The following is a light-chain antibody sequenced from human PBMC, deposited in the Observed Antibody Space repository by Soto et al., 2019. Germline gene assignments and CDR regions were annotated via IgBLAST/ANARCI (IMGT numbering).Light chain of an antibody. CDR1: QSVFYSSNDKNY. V-gene: IGKV4-1*01. J-gene: IGKJ2*01. CDR3: QQYYDTPYT. Sequence: DIVVTQSPEFLAVSPGERATISCKSSQSVFYSSNDKNYLAWYQLRPGQPPKLLIYWASARASGVPDRFSGSGSGTDFTLTISSLQAEDVVIYFCQQYYDTPYTFGQGTNLEIK. CDR2: WAS.